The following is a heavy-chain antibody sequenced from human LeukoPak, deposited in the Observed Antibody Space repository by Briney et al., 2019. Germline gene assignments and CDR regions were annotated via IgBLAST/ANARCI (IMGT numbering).Heavy chain of an antibody. D-gene: IGHD6-13*01. CDR3: ARVRRLAAAGALLYYYYGMDV. Sequence: ASVKVSCKASGYTFTSYAMNWVRQAPGQGLEWMGWINTNTGNPTYAQGFTGRFVFSLDTCVSMAYLQISSLKAEDTAVYYCARVRRLAAAGALLYYYYGMDVWGQGTTVTVSS. CDR2: INTNTGNP. CDR1: GYTFTSYA. J-gene: IGHJ6*02. V-gene: IGHV7-4-1*04.